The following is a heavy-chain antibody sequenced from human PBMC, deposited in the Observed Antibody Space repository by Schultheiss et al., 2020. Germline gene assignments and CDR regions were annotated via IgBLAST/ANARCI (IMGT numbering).Heavy chain of an antibody. Sequence: SQTLSLTCAVSGGSIRSFYWSWIRQSPGKGLEWIGFVYYSGTTYYNPSLKSRVTISVDTSKNQFSLKLSSVTAADTAVYYCARGKWGYCSGGSCHREAFDYWGQGTLVTVSS. CDR1: GGSIRSFY. D-gene: IGHD2-15*01. J-gene: IGHJ4*02. CDR2: VYYSGTT. V-gene: IGHV4-59*12. CDR3: ARGKWGYCSGGSCHREAFDY.